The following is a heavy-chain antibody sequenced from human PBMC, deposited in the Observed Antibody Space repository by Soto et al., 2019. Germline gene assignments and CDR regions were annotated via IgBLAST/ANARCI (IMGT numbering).Heavy chain of an antibody. CDR3: ARSLGIAAAGALDY. J-gene: IGHJ4*02. CDR2: INAGNGNT. D-gene: IGHD6-13*01. Sequence: ASVKVSCKASGYTFTSYAMHWVRQAPGQRLEWMGWINAGNGNTKYSQKFQGRVTITRDTSASTAYMELSSLRSEDTAVYYCARSLGIAAAGALDYWGQGTLVTVSS. CDR1: GYTFTSYA. V-gene: IGHV1-3*01.